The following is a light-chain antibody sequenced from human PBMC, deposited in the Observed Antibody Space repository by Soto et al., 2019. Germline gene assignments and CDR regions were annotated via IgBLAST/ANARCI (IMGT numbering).Light chain of an antibody. J-gene: IGLJ3*02. CDR3: CSYVGSSILM. CDR2: EVN. Sequence: QSALTQPASVSGSPGQSITISCSGTSSDVGSYNLVSWYQPLPGKAPKLIIYEVNERPSGISDRFSGSKSGNTASLTISGLQGEDQADYYCCSYVGSSILMFGGGTKFTVL. CDR1: SSDVGSYNL. V-gene: IGLV2-23*02.